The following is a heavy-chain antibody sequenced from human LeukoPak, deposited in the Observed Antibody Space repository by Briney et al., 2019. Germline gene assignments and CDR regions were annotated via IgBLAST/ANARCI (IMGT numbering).Heavy chain of an antibody. Sequence: KSSETLSLTCTVSGGSISSYYWSWIRQPPGKGLEWIGYIYYSGSTNYNPSLKSRVTISVDTSKNQFSLKLSSVTAADTAVYYCARDPSRTIAAAGTGWFDPWGQGTLVTVSS. V-gene: IGHV4-59*01. J-gene: IGHJ5*02. CDR1: GGSISSYY. CDR2: IYYSGST. CDR3: ARDPSRTIAAAGTGWFDP. D-gene: IGHD6-13*01.